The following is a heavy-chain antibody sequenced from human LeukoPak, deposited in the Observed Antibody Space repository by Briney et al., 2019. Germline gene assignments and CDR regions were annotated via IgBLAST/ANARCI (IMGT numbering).Heavy chain of an antibody. J-gene: IGHJ4*02. Sequence: SETLSLTCTVSGGSISSYYWSWIRQPAGKGLEWIGRIYTSGSTNYNPSLKSRVMISLDTSKNQVSLKLNSVTAADTAIYYCARGYFDSRGYSSPFDFWGRGTLVTVSS. CDR2: IYTSGST. D-gene: IGHD3-22*01. CDR1: GGSISSYY. CDR3: ARGYFDSRGYSSPFDF. V-gene: IGHV4-4*07.